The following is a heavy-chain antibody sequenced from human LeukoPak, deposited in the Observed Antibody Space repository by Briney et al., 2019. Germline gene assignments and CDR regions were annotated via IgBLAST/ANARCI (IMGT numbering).Heavy chain of an antibody. D-gene: IGHD2-8*02. Sequence: GGSLRLSCAASGFTFSSYSMNWVRQAPWKGLEWVTSISSTSSSYIYYADSVKGRFTISRDNAKNSLYLQMNSLRAEDTAVYYCARGLQSCTGDCYFGYWGQGTLVTVSS. CDR3: ARGLQSCTGDCYFGY. J-gene: IGHJ4*02. V-gene: IGHV3-21*04. CDR1: GFTFSSYS. CDR2: ISSTSSSYI.